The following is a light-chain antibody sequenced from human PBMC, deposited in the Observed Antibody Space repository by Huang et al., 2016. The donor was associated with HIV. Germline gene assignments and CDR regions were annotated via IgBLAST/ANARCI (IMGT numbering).Light chain of an antibody. CDR1: QSVGGN. J-gene: IGKJ2*01. Sequence: EIVMTQSPATLSVSPGERATLSCRASQSVGGNLAWYQQKPGQAPRLIIFGSSTRATDIPARFSGSGSGTEFTLTISSLQSEDVAVYYCQQYKNWPPYTFGQGTNLEI. CDR3: QQYKNWPPYT. V-gene: IGKV3-15*01. CDR2: GSS.